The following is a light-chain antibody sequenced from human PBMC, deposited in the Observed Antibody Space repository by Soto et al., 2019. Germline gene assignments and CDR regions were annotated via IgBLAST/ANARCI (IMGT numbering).Light chain of an antibody. CDR3: SSCTGSSTHVT. CDR1: SNDIGGYKY. V-gene: IGLV2-14*03. Sequence: QSVLTQPASVSGSPGQSITISCTGTSNDIGGYKYVSWYQQHPGKAPKLMIYDVTARPSGVSNRFPGSKSGNTASLTISGLQPEDEADYYCSSCTGSSTHVTFGGGTKLTVL. J-gene: IGLJ2*01. CDR2: DVT.